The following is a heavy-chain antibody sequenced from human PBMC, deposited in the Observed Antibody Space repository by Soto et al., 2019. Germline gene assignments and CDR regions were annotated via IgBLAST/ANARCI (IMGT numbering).Heavy chain of an antibody. Sequence: SGGTFSSYTISWVRQAPGQGLEWMGRIIPILGIANYAQKFQGRVTITADKSTSTAYMELSSLRSEDTAVYYCARVRQLVGYFYYYMDVWGKGTTVTVSS. D-gene: IGHD6-6*01. CDR1: GGTFSSYT. V-gene: IGHV1-69*02. CDR2: IIPILGIA. CDR3: ARVRQLVGYFYYYMDV. J-gene: IGHJ6*03.